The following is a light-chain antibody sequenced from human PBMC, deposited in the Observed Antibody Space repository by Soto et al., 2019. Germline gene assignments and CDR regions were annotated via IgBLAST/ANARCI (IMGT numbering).Light chain of an antibody. V-gene: IGKV3-20*01. CDR3: QQYISSPPGFT. CDR2: GAS. CDR1: QSVSSTY. Sequence: EIVLTQSPGTLSLFPGERATLSCRASQSVSSTYFAWYRQKPGQPPSPLIYGASNRATGVPDRFSGSGSGPDFTLTIIRLEPDDFAVYYCQQYISSPPGFTFGPGTTVEIK. J-gene: IGKJ3*01.